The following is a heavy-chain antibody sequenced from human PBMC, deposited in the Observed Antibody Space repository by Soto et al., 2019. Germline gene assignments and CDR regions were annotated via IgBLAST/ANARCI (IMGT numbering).Heavy chain of an antibody. J-gene: IGHJ6*03. V-gene: IGHV1-8*02. CDR3: ARGGGSGSYAPYYYYYMDV. D-gene: IGHD3-10*01. CDR2: IIPNSGKT. Sequence: ASVKVSCKASGGTFSSYTISWVRQAPGQGLDWMGRIIPNSGKTSYAQKFQGRVTMTRNTSISTAYMELSSLRSEDTAVYYCARGGGSGSYAPYYYYYMDVWGKGTTVTVSS. CDR1: GGTFSSYT.